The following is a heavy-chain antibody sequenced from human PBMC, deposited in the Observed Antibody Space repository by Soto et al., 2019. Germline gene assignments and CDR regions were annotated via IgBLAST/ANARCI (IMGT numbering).Heavy chain of an antibody. CDR3: AKDYYYDSSGYYLAH. Sequence: QVQLVESGGGMVQPGRSLRLSCAASGFSFSSYGMHWVRQAPGKGLEWVAVISYDGSNKYYADSVKGRFTISRDNSKNTLYVQMNSLRAEDTAVYYCAKDYYYDSSGYYLAHWGQGTLVTVSS. D-gene: IGHD3-22*01. CDR2: ISYDGSNK. V-gene: IGHV3-30*18. J-gene: IGHJ4*02. CDR1: GFSFSSYG.